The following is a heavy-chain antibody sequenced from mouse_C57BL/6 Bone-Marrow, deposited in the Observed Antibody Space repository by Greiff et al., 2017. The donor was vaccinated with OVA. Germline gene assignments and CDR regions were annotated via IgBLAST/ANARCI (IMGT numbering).Heavy chain of an antibody. J-gene: IGHJ4*01. Sequence: QVQLQQSGPGLVQPSQSLSITCTVSGFSLTSYGVHWVRQSPGKGLEWLGVIWSGGSTDYNAAFISRLSISKDNSKSQVFFKMNSLQADDTAIYYCARRRAAQAHYAMDYWGQGTSVTVSS. D-gene: IGHD3-2*02. V-gene: IGHV2-2*01. CDR3: ARRRAAQAHYAMDY. CDR1: GFSLTSYG. CDR2: IWSGGST.